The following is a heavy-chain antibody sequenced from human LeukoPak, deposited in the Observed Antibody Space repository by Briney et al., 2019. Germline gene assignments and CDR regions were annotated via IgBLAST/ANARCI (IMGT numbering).Heavy chain of an antibody. CDR1: GFTLSTYS. CDR2: ISSSSSYI. V-gene: IGHV3-21*01. D-gene: IGHD1/OR15-1a*01. Sequence: GGSLRLSCAASGFTLSTYSMNWVRQAPGKGLEWVSSISSSSSYIYYADSVKGRFTISRDNARNSLYLQMNSLRAEDTAVYYCARRTPGLDDAFDIWGQGTMVTVSS. J-gene: IGHJ3*02. CDR3: ARRTPGLDDAFDI.